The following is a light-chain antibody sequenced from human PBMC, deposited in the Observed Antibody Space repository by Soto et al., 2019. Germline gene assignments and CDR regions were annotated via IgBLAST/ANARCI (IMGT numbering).Light chain of an antibody. CDR3: QQYGSSGT. J-gene: IGKJ1*01. Sequence: ELVLTQSPGTLSLSPGARATLSCRASQSVSNNYLAWYQQKPGQAPRLLIYGASNRATGIPDRSSGIGSGTEFTLTISRLEPEDFAVYDCQQYGSSGTFGQGTKVDIK. CDR2: GAS. CDR1: QSVSNNY. V-gene: IGKV3-20*01.